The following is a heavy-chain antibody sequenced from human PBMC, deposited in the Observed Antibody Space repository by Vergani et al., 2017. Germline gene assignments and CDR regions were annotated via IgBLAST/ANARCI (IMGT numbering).Heavy chain of an antibody. Sequence: QVQLVQSGAEVKKPGASVKVSCKASGYTFTGYYMHWVRQAPGQGLEWMGWINPNSGGTNYAQKFQGRVTMTGDTSISTAYMELSRLRSDDTAVYYCARDGYCSSTSCPSSVYYYYGMDVWGQGTTVTVSS. CDR1: GYTFTGYY. V-gene: IGHV1-2*02. D-gene: IGHD2-2*03. CDR3: ARDGYCSSTSCPSSVYYYYGMDV. CDR2: INPNSGGT. J-gene: IGHJ6*02.